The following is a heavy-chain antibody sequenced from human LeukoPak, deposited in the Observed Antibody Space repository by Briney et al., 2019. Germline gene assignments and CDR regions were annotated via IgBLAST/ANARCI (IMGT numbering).Heavy chain of an antibody. D-gene: IGHD6-19*01. Sequence: GGSLRLSCAASDFNFITYAMSWVRQAPGKGLEWVSIISGGGDVTHYADSVKGRFTISRDNSKNTLYLQMNSLRVEDTAVYYCARSSGWYHRGPDYYYYYMDVWGKGTTVTVS. V-gene: IGHV3-23*01. CDR2: ISGGGDVT. CDR1: DFNFITYA. CDR3: ARSSGWYHRGPDYYYYYMDV. J-gene: IGHJ6*03.